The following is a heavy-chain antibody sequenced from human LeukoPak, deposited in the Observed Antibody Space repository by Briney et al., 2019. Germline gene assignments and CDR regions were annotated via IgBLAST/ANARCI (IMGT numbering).Heavy chain of an antibody. D-gene: IGHD3-22*01. CDR1: GFTFSSYA. CDR2: ISGSGDYT. Sequence: GGSLRLSCAASGFTFSSYAMSWVRQAPREGLEWVSAISGSGDYTYYADSVKGRFTISRDNSKNTLYVQMNSLRAEDTAVYYCAKHYYDSSGYYFDAFDIWGQGTMVTVSS. V-gene: IGHV3-23*01. J-gene: IGHJ3*02. CDR3: AKHYYDSSGYYFDAFDI.